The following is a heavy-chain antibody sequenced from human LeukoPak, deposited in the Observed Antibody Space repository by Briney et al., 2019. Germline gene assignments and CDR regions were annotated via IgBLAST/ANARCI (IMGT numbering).Heavy chain of an antibody. Sequence: GASVKVSCKASGGTFSSYAISWVRQAPGQGLEWMGGIIPIFGTANYAQKFQGRVTITADNSTSTAYMELSSLRSEDTAVYYCARTDLAYCGGDCYSLPFQHWGRGTLVTVSS. CDR3: ARTDLAYCGGDCYSLPFQH. CDR1: GGTFSSYA. J-gene: IGHJ1*01. CDR2: IIPIFGTA. D-gene: IGHD2-21*02. V-gene: IGHV1-69*06.